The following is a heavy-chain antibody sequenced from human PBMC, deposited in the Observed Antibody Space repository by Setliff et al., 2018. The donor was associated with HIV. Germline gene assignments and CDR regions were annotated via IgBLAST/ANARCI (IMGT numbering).Heavy chain of an antibody. D-gene: IGHD2-21*01. Sequence: ASVMVSCKASGYTFTRYAIHWVRQAPGQRLEWMGWINAGNGNTEYSQKFQGRVIITRDTSATTAYMELYSLRSEDTAVYYCARGTYCGGDCYSSLLASYYFDYWGQETLVTVSS. CDR1: GYTFTRYA. CDR2: INAGNGNT. J-gene: IGHJ4*02. CDR3: ARGTYCGGDCYSSLLASYYFDY. V-gene: IGHV1-3*01.